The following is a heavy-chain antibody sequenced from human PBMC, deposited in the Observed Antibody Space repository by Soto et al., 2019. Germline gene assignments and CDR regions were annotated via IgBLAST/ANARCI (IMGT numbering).Heavy chain of an antibody. Sequence: PSETLSLTCAVSGGSISSNNWWSWVRQPPGKGLEWIGEIYHSGSINYNPSLKSRVTISVDKSKNQFSLKLSSVTAADTAVYYCASKTAYGDYYFDYWGQGTLVTSPQ. D-gene: IGHD4-17*01. CDR3: ASKTAYGDYYFDY. J-gene: IGHJ4*02. CDR2: IYHSGSI. CDR1: GGSISSNNW. V-gene: IGHV4-4*02.